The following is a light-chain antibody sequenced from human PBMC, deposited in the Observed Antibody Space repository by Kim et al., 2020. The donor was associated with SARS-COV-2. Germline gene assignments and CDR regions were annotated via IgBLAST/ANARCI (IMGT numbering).Light chain of an antibody. CDR2: KDS. CDR1: ALPKQY. V-gene: IGLV3-25*03. J-gene: IGLJ3*02. Sequence: SYELTQPPSVSVSPGQTARITCSGDALPKQYAYWYQQKPGQAPVLVIYKDSERPSGIPEPFSGSSSGTTVTLTISGVQAEDEADYYCQSADSSVWVFGGG. CDR3: QSADSSVWV.